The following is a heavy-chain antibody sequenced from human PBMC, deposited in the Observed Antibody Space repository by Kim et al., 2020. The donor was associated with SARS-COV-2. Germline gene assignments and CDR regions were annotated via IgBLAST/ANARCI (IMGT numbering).Heavy chain of an antibody. CDR1: GGSISSSNW. J-gene: IGHJ3*02. CDR2: IYHSGST. Sequence: SETLSLTCAVSGGSISSSNWWSWVRQPPGKGLEWIGEIYHSGSTNYNPSLKSRVTISVDKSKNQFSLKLSSVTAADTAVYYCASRAEAAAGPDDAFDIWGQGTMVTVSS. D-gene: IGHD6-13*01. CDR3: ASRAEAAAGPDDAFDI. V-gene: IGHV4-4*02.